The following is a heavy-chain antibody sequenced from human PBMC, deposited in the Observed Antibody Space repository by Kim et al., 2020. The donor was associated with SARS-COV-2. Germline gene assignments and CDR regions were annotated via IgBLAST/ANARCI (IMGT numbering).Heavy chain of an antibody. CDR3: AKDLSWFSAADY. CDR1: GFTFSRNA. D-gene: IGHD6-13*01. J-gene: IGHJ4*02. CDR2: ILEDGGT. Sequence: GGSLRLSCAASGFTFSRNAMSWVRQAPGKGLEWVAGILEDGGTHYADSVKGRFTISRDNSKNTVYLQMNSLRAEDTARYYCAKDLSWFSAADYWGQGTLVIVSS. V-gene: IGHV3-23*01.